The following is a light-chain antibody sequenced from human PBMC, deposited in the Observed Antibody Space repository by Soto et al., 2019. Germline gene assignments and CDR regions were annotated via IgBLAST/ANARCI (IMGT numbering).Light chain of an antibody. CDR3: MQALQTPLT. Sequence: DVVMTQSPLSLPVTPGEPASISCRSSQSLLHSDGYNYLDWFLQRPGQSPQVLIYLGSNRAPGVPDRFSGSGAGTDFTLKISRVEAEDGGVYYCMQALQTPLTFGGGNKVEIK. CDR2: LGS. V-gene: IGKV2-28*01. CDR1: QSLLHSDGYNY. J-gene: IGKJ4*01.